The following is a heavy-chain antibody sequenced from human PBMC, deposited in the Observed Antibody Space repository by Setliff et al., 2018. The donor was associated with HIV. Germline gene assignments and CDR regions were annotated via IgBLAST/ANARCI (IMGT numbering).Heavy chain of an antibody. D-gene: IGHD3-9*01. V-gene: IGHV4-39*01. CDR1: GGSITTTDYY. CDR2: LYSGGGI. CDR3: AGYVMRSFDWFFTVKMQGYYFGH. J-gene: IGHJ4*02. Sequence: SETLSLTCSVSGGSITTTDYYWTWIRQSPGKGLEWIGSLYSGGGIYRNPSLKSRVIIFVDTSKNQFSLHLNSVTAADTAVYFCAGYVMRSFDWFFTVKMQGYYFGHWGQGTLVTVSS.